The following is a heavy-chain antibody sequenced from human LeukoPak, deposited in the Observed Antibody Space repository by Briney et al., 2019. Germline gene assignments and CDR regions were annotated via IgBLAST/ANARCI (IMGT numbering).Heavy chain of an antibody. D-gene: IGHD3-22*01. J-gene: IGHJ3*02. CDR1: GFTFSSYA. V-gene: IGHV3-23*01. Sequence: PGGSLRLSCAASGFTFSSYAMSWVRQAPGKGLEWVSAISGSGGSTYYADSVKGRFTISRDNSKNTLYLQMNSLRAEDTAVYYCAKPPDSSGHTSTGRAFDIWGQGTMVTVSS. CDR2: ISGSGGST. CDR3: AKPPDSSGHTSTGRAFDI.